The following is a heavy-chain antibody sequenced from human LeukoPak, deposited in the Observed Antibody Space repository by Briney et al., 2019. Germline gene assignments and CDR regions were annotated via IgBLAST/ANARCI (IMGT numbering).Heavy chain of an antibody. CDR1: GGSFSGYY. CDR3: ARYYGAFDI. CDR2: INHSGST. J-gene: IGHJ3*02. V-gene: IGHV4-34*01. Sequence: SETLSLTCAVYGGSFSGYYWSWIRQPPGKGLEWIGEINHSGSTNYNPSLKSRVTISVDTSKNQFSLKLSSVTAADTAVYYCARYYGAFDIWGQGTMVTVSS. D-gene: IGHD4-17*01.